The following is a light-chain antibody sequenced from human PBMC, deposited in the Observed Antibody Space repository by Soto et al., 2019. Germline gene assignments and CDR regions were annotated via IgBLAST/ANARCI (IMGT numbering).Light chain of an antibody. CDR1: QSISSW. V-gene: IGKV1-5*03. CDR3: QEYNSYSLT. CDR2: KAS. J-gene: IGKJ4*01. Sequence: DIQMTQSPSTLSASVGDRVTITCRASQSISSWLAWYQQKTGKAPKLLLYKASSFEGGDPSRFSGSGSGTDFTLTISSLQPDDFATYYCQEYNSYSLTFGGGTKVDIK.